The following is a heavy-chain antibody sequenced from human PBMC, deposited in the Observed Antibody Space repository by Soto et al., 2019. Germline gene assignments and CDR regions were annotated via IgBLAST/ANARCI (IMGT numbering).Heavy chain of an antibody. V-gene: IGHV1-2*04. CDR2: INPNSGGT. D-gene: IGHD2-2*01. J-gene: IGHJ4*02. Sequence: GASVKVSCKASGYTFTGYYMHWVRQAPGQGLEWMGWINPNSGGTNYAQKFQGWVTMTRDTSISTAYMELSRLRSDDTAVYYCARDRGAYCSSTSCDPVLFDYWGQGTLVTVSS. CDR3: ARDRGAYCSSTSCDPVLFDY. CDR1: GYTFTGYY.